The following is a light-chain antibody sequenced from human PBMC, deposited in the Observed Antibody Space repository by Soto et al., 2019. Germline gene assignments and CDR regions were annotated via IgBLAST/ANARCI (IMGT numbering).Light chain of an antibody. J-gene: IGKJ1*01. CDR2: DAS. CDR1: QSISSY. V-gene: IGKV3-11*01. Sequence: EIVLTQSPDTLSLSPGERATLSCRASQSISSYLGWYQQKPGQAPRLLIYDASNRATGIPARFSGSGSGADFTLTISSLEPEDFAVYYCQNRSNWPWTFGQGTKV. CDR3: QNRSNWPWT.